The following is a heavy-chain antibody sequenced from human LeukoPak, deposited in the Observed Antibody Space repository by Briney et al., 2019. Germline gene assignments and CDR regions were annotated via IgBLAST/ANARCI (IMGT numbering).Heavy chain of an antibody. V-gene: IGHV5-51*01. J-gene: IGHJ4*02. CDR1: GYSFTSYW. Sequence: GESLKISCKGSGYSFTSYWIGWVRQLPGKGLEWMGIIYPGDSDTRYSPSFQGQVTISADKSISTASLQWSSLKASDTAMYYCARLSGYDYRFEYFDYWGQGTLVTVSS. D-gene: IGHD5-12*01. CDR3: ARLSGYDYRFEYFDY. CDR2: IYPGDSDT.